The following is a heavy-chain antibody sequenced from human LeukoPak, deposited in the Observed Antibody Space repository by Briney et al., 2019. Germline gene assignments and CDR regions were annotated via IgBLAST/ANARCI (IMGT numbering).Heavy chain of an antibody. CDR2: ISGSGGST. CDR3: AKGGLGYYSYYGMDV. J-gene: IGHJ6*02. D-gene: IGHD2-8*01. V-gene: IGHV3-23*01. Sequence: PGGSLRLSCAASGFTFSSYAMSWVRQAPGMGLEWVSAISGSGGSTYYADSVKGRFTISRDNSKNTLYLQMNSLRAEDTAVYYCAKGGLGYYSYYGMDVWGQGTTVTVSS. CDR1: GFTFSSYA.